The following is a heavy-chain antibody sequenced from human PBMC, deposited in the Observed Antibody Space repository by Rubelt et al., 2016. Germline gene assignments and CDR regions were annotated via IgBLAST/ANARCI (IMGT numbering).Heavy chain of an antibody. Sequence: QLQLQESGPGLVKPSETPSLTCTVSGGSISSSSYYWGWIRQPTGKGLEWIGSIYYSGSTYYNPSLKSRVTISVDTSKNQFSLKLSSVTAADTAVYYCARRGAIFGVVIYFDYWGQGTLVTVSS. J-gene: IGHJ4*02. V-gene: IGHV4-39*01. D-gene: IGHD3-3*01. CDR1: GGSISSSSYY. CDR3: ARRGAIFGVVIYFDY. CDR2: IYYSGST.